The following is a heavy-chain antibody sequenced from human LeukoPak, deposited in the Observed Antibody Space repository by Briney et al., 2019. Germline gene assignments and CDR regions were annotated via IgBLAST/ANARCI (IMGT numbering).Heavy chain of an antibody. V-gene: IGHV4-61*02. D-gene: IGHD6-25*01. Sequence: SETLSLTCTVSGGSTSSGSYYWSWIRQPAGKGLEWIGRIYTSGSTNYNPSLKSRVTISVDTSKNQFSLRLSSVTAADTAVYYCARTSPRLDAFDIWGQGTMVTVSS. J-gene: IGHJ3*02. CDR3: ARTSPRLDAFDI. CDR2: IYTSGST. CDR1: GGSTSSGSYY.